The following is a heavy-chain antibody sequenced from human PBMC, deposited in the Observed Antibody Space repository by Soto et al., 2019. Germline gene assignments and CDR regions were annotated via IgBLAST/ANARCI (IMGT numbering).Heavy chain of an antibody. CDR1: GGSISSGGYY. CDR2: IYYSGST. Sequence: SETLSLTCTVSGGSISSGGYYWSWIRQHPGKGLEWIGYIYYSGSTYYNPSLKSRVTISVDTSKNQFSLKLSSVTAADTAVYYCARERSDPSGYYYMDVWGKGTTVTVSS. J-gene: IGHJ6*03. V-gene: IGHV4-31*03. CDR3: ARERSDPSGYYYMDV. D-gene: IGHD1-26*01.